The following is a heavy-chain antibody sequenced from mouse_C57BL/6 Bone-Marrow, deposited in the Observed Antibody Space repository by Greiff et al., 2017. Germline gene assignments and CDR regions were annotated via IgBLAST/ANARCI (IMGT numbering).Heavy chain of an antibody. J-gene: IGHJ2*01. V-gene: IGHV1-76*01. CDR1: GYTFTDYY. CDR3: ARGGWLLHFDY. D-gene: IGHD2-3*01. Sequence: VQLQQSGAELVRPGASVKLSCKASGYTFTDYYMNWVKQRPGQGLEWIARIYPGSGNTYYNEKFKSKATLTAEKSSSTAYMQLSSLTSEDSAVYFCARGGWLLHFDYWGQGTTLTVSS. CDR2: IYPGSGNT.